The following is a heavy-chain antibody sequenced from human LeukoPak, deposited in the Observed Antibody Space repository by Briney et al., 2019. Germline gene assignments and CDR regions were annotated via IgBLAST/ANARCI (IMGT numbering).Heavy chain of an antibody. CDR1: GYSFTSYW. CDR3: ARRGLVVRYCSGGSCYPEAFDI. Sequence: GESLKISCKGSGYSFTSYWIGWVRQMPGKGLEWMGIIYPGDSDTRYSPSFQGQVTISADKSISTAYLQWSSLKASDTAMYYCARRGLVVRYCSGGSCYPEAFDIWGQGTMVTVSS. V-gene: IGHV5-51*01. CDR2: IYPGDSDT. J-gene: IGHJ3*02. D-gene: IGHD2-15*01.